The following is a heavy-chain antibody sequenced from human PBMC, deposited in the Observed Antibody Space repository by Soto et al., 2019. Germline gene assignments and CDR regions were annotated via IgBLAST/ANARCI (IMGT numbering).Heavy chain of an antibody. CDR2: ISDSGGTS. CDR1: GFIFSNYV. Sequence: GGSLRLSCAASGFIFSNYVMSWVRQAPGKGLEWVSSISDSGGTSYYADSVKGRFTISRDNSKNTLCLQMNSLRAEDTAIYYCAKRPRALLTFDYWGQGTLVTVSS. J-gene: IGHJ4*02. CDR3: AKRPRALLTFDY. V-gene: IGHV3-23*01. D-gene: IGHD1-26*01.